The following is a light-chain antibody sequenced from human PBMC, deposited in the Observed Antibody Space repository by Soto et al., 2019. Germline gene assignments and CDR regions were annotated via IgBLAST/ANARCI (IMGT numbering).Light chain of an antibody. Sequence: QTVVTQEPSLTVSPGGTVTLTCASSTGAVTSGNAPNWFQQKPGQAPRVLIYSTSNKHSWTPARFSGSLLGGKAALTLSGVQPEDEADYFCLLFHDDAWVFGGGTKLTVL. CDR1: TGAVTSGNA. CDR2: STS. J-gene: IGLJ3*02. CDR3: LLFHDDAWV. V-gene: IGLV7-43*01.